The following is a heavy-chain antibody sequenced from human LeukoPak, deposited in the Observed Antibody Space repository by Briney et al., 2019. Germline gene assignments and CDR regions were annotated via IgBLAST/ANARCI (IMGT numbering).Heavy chain of an antibody. V-gene: IGHV4-39*01. Sequence: SETLSLTCTVSGGSISSSRYYWGWIRQPPGKGLEWIGSIYYSGSTYYNPSLKSRVTISVDTSKNQFSLKLSSVTAADTAVYYSARRLRYFDWLSPGYFYYCGQGTLVTVSS. D-gene: IGHD3-9*01. CDR3: ARRLRYFDWLSPGYFYY. CDR1: GGSISSSRYY. CDR2: IYYSGST. J-gene: IGHJ4*02.